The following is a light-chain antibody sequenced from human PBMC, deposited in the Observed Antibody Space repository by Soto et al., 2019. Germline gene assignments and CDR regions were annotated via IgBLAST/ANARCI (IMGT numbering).Light chain of an antibody. V-gene: IGKV3-20*01. CDR2: GAS. Sequence: EIELTQSPGTLSLSPGEIATLSCRASQSVSSSYLAWYQQKPGQAPRILIYGASSRATGIPDRFSGSGSGTDFTLTISRLEPEDVAVYYCQQYGSSPTTLGQGTRLEIK. J-gene: IGKJ5*01. CDR3: QQYGSSPTT. CDR1: QSVSSSY.